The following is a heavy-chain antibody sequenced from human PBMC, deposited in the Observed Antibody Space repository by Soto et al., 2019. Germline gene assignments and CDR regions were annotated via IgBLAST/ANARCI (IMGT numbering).Heavy chain of an antibody. CDR3: ARQPYTSGAYYFDY. V-gene: IGHV4-39*01. CDR2: IYYSGST. CDR1: GGSISSSSYY. D-gene: IGHD6-19*01. J-gene: IGHJ4*03. Sequence: SETLSLTCTVSGGSISSSSYYWGWIRQPPGKGLEWIGSIYYSGSTYYNPSLKSRVTISVDTSKNQFSLKLSSVTAADTAVYYCARQPYTSGAYYFDYWGKGTTVTVSS.